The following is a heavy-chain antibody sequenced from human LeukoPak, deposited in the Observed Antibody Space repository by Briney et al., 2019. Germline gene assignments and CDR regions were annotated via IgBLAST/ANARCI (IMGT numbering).Heavy chain of an antibody. CDR1: GFTFSDNA. CDR2: ISGRGGSV. Sequence: GGSLRLSCAASGFTFSDNAMTWVRQAPGKGLEWVSNISGRGGSVFYADSVKGRFTVSRDNSKNTLFLQMNSLRAEDTAIYYCAKRVLCQSWGQGTLVTASS. CDR3: AKRVLCQS. J-gene: IGHJ5*02. D-gene: IGHD2-8*01. V-gene: IGHV3-23*01.